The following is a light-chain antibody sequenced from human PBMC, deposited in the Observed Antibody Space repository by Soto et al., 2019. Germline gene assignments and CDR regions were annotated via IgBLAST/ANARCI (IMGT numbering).Light chain of an antibody. Sequence: EIVLTHSPGTLSLSPWERATLSCRASQSVSSSYLAWYQQKPGQAPRLLMSAASSRATGIPDRFSGSGSGTDFTLTISRLEAEDFAVYYCQQSSSSPITFGQGTRLEIK. CDR1: QSVSSSY. CDR2: AAS. J-gene: IGKJ5*01. V-gene: IGKV3-20*01. CDR3: QQSSSSPIT.